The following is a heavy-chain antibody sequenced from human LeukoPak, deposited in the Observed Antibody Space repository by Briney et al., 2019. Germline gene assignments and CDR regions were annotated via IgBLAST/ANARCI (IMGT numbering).Heavy chain of an antibody. CDR3: TRRYNYDSSGYYYVRDAFDI. J-gene: IGHJ3*02. D-gene: IGHD3-22*01. CDR1: GFTFGDYV. CDR2: IRSKAYGGTT. Sequence: PGGSLRLSCTASGFTFGDYVMSSVRQAPGKGLEWVGFIRSKAYGGTTKNAASVKGRFTISRDDSRSIAYLQMNSLKTEDTAVYYCTRRYNYDSSGYYYVRDAFDIWGQGTMVTVSS. V-gene: IGHV3-49*04.